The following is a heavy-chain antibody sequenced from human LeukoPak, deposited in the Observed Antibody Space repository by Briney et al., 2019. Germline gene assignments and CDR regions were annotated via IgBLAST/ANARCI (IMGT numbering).Heavy chain of an antibody. J-gene: IGHJ3*02. V-gene: IGHV3-30*04. CDR3: ANTGYSSSWYPGAFDI. D-gene: IGHD6-13*01. CDR1: GFTFSSYA. Sequence: LPGGSLRLSCAASGFTFSSYAMHWVRQAPGKGLEWVAVISYDGSNKYYADSVKGRFTISRDNSKNTLYLQMNSLRAEDTAVYYCANTGYSSSWYPGAFDIWGQGTMVTVSS. CDR2: ISYDGSNK.